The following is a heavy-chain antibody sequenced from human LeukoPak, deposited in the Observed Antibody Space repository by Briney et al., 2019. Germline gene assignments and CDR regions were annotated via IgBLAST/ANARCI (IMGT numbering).Heavy chain of an antibody. CDR3: ARRSIAALRFDY. V-gene: IGHV1-2*02. CDR1: GYTFTGYY. J-gene: IGHJ4*02. CDR2: INPNSGGT. Sequence: ASVKVSCKASGYTFTGYYMHWVRHAPGQGLEWMGWINPNSGGTNYAQKFQGRVTMTRDTSISTAYMELSRLRSDDTAVYYCARRSIAALRFDYWGQGTLVTVSS. D-gene: IGHD6-6*01.